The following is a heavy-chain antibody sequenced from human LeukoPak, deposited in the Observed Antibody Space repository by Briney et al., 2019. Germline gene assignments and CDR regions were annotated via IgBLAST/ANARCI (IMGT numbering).Heavy chain of an antibody. D-gene: IGHD2-2*01. J-gene: IGHJ3*02. V-gene: IGHV4-59*01. CDR3: ARRYRSSTSCYPDAFDI. Sequence: SETLSLTCTVSGGSISSYYWSWIRQPPGKGLEWIGYIYYSGSTDYNPSLKSRVTISVDTSKNQFSLKLSSVTAADTAVYYCARRYRSSTSCYPDAFDIWGQGTMVTVSS. CDR2: IYYSGST. CDR1: GGSISSYY.